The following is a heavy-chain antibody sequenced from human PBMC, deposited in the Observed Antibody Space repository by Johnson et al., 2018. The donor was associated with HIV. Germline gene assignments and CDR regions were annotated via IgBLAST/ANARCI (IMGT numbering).Heavy chain of an antibody. D-gene: IGHD6-13*01. Sequence: QVQLVESGGGVVQPGGSLRLSCAASGFSFSSYAMHWVRQAPGKGLEWVAVVSYDGSNKYYADSVKGRFTISRDNSKNTLYLQMNSLRAEDTAVYYCERGVYSSSWYGAFDIWGQGTMVTVSS. CDR1: GFSFSSYA. V-gene: IGHV3-30*14. J-gene: IGHJ3*02. CDR2: VSYDGSNK. CDR3: ERGVYSSSWYGAFDI.